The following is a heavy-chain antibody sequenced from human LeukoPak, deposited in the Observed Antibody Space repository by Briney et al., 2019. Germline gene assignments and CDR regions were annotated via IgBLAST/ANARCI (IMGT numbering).Heavy chain of an antibody. J-gene: IGHJ4*02. D-gene: IGHD3-16*01. CDR2: IYYSGST. CDR3: ASEGITFGGILGY. V-gene: IGHV4-31*03. CDR1: GGSISSGGYY. Sequence: SETLSLTCTVSGGSISSGGYYWSWLRQHPGKGLEWIGYIYYSGSTSYNPSLKSRVTISVDTSKNQFSLKLSSVTAADTAVYYCASEGITFGGILGYWGQGTLVTVSS.